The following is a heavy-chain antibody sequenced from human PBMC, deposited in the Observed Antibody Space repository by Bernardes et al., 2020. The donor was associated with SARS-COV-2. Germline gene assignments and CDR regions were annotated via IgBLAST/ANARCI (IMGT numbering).Heavy chain of an antibody. CDR3: AWGGTGTTGTTLAFDI. V-gene: IGHV5-51*01. J-gene: IGHJ3*02. Sequence: GESLKISCKGSGYSFTSYWIGWVRQMPGKGLEWMGIIYPGDSDTRYSPSFQGQVTISADKSISTAYLQWSSLKASDTAMYYCAWGGTGTTGTTLAFDIWGQGTMVTVSS. D-gene: IGHD1-1*01. CDR2: IYPGDSDT. CDR1: GYSFTSYW.